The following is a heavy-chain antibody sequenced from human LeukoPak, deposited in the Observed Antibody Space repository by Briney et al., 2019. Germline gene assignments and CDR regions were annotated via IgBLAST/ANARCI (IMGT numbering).Heavy chain of an antibody. CDR1: GFTFIDYA. D-gene: IGHD6-19*01. CDR3: AHGGSGWYRNYYYYGMDV. J-gene: IGHJ6*02. Sequence: GGSLRLSCEASGFTFIDYAMNWVRQGPRKGLEWVSVISGSGDSTYYADSVRGRFTVSRDNSKNTLYLQMNSLRVEDTAIYYWAHGGSGWYRNYYYYGMDVWGQGTTVTVSS. CDR2: ISGSGDST. V-gene: IGHV3-23*01.